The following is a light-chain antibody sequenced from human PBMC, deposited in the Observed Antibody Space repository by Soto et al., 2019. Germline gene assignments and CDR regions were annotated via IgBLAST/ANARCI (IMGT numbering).Light chain of an antibody. CDR1: QPIGSY. Sequence: DIQMTQSPSSLSASVGDRVTITCRASQPIGSYVNWYHQKPGKAPKLLIYASSSLHSGVPSRFTGSGYGTDFTLTINSLQPEDFATYYCQQGYIIPRTFSQGTTVEI. CDR2: ASS. J-gene: IGKJ1*01. V-gene: IGKV1-39*01. CDR3: QQGYIIPRT.